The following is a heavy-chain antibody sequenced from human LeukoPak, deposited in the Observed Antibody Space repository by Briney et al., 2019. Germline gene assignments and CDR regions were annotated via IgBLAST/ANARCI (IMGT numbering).Heavy chain of an antibody. CDR1: GGSISSGSYY. J-gene: IGHJ5*02. CDR3: ARALPDWFDP. Sequence: SQTLSLTCTVSGGSISSGSYYWSWIRQPAGKGLEWIGRIYTSGSTNYNPSLKCRVTISVDTSKNQFSLKLSSVTAADTAVYYCARALPDWFDPWGQGTLVTVSS. V-gene: IGHV4-61*02. CDR2: IYTSGST.